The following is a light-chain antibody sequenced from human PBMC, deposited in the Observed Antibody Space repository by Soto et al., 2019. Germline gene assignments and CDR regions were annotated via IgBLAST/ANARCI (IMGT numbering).Light chain of an antibody. V-gene: IGKV3-11*01. Sequence: EIVLTQTPATLSLSPGERAALSCRASQSVSSYLAWYQQKPGQAPRLLIYDASKRATGIPARFSGSGSGTDVTLTISSLEPEDFAVYFCQQRSNWPSTFGGGTKVEI. CDR1: QSVSSY. J-gene: IGKJ4*01. CDR2: DAS. CDR3: QQRSNWPST.